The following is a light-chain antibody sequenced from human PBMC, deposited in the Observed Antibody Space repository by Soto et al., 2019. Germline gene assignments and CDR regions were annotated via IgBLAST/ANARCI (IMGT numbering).Light chain of an antibody. CDR3: QSYDSTLGGPFCV. V-gene: IGLV1-40*01. Sequence: QSALTQPPSVSGAPGQRVTISCTGSSSNIGAGYDVHWYQQLPGTAPKLLIYGNSNRPSGVPARFSGPKSGTSPSLAIIGFQSEEEANYYCQSYDSTLGGPFCVFGTGTKATVL. J-gene: IGLJ1*01. CDR2: GNS. CDR1: SSNIGAGYD.